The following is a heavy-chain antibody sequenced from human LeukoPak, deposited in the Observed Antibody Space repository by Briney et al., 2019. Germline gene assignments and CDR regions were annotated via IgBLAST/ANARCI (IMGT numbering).Heavy chain of an antibody. CDR1: GYTFTSYD. D-gene: IGHD4-11*01. CDR3: ARGEVNYGADY. CDR2: MNPNSGNT. Sequence: ASVTVSCKASGYTFTSYDINWVRQATGQGLEWMGWMNPNSGNTGYAQKFQGRVTMTRNTSISTAYMELGSLRSEDTAVYCCARGEVNYGADYWGQGTLVTVSS. J-gene: IGHJ4*02. V-gene: IGHV1-8*01.